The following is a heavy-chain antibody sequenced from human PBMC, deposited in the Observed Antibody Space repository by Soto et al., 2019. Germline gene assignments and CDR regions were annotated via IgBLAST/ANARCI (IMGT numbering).Heavy chain of an antibody. CDR3: LRGDGGYLDP. CDR2: ISAYNGHP. CDR1: GYTFTNYG. V-gene: IGHV1-18*01. Sequence: QVQLVQSGGEGKKPGASVKVSCNTMGYTFTNYGFSWVRQAPGEGLEWLGWISAYNGHPKYEQKGQDRVTLTTDTSASTAYLELRSLRSEATAFYYCLRGDGGYLDPWGQGTLALVSS. J-gene: IGHJ5*02. D-gene: IGHD3-16*01.